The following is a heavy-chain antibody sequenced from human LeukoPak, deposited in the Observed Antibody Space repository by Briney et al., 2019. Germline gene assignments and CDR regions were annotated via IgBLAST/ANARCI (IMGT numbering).Heavy chain of an antibody. CDR3: ARDQSYDSSGYYYASVDY. D-gene: IGHD3-22*01. Sequence: GRSLRLSCAASGFTFSSYAMHWVRQAPGKGLEWVAVISYDGSNKYYADSVKGRFTISRDNSKNSLYLQMNSLRAEDTAVYYCARDQSYDSSGYYYASVDYWGQGTLVTVSS. J-gene: IGHJ4*02. CDR2: ISYDGSNK. CDR1: GFTFSSYA. V-gene: IGHV3-30-3*01.